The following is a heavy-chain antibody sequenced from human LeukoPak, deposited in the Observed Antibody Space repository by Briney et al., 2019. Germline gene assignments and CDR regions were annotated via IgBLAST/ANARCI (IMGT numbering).Heavy chain of an antibody. V-gene: IGHV4-30-4*08. J-gene: IGHJ3*02. CDR2: IYYSGST. Sequence: SQTLSLTCTVSGGSISSGDYYWSWIRQPPGKGLEWIGYIYYSGSTYYNPSLKSRVTISVDTSKNQFSLKLSSVTAADTAVYYCASHDYDFWSEPGAFDIWGQGTMVTVSS. D-gene: IGHD3-3*01. CDR1: GGSISSGDYY. CDR3: ASHDYDFWSEPGAFDI.